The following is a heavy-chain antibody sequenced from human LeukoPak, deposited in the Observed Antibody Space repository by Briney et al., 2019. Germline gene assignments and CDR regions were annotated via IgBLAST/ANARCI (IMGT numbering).Heavy chain of an antibody. J-gene: IGHJ4*02. CDR1: GGSVSSSYY. V-gene: IGHV4-39*02. CDR2: ICSGGNL. CDR3: ARDGPWKSDY. D-gene: IGHD1-1*01. Sequence: PSETLSLTCTVSGGSVSSSYYWGWIRQPPGKGQEWIGSICSGGNLCSYPSLESRVTISVDSSRSHFFLHLTSATAADTAVYFCARDGPWKSDYWGQGTLVTVSS.